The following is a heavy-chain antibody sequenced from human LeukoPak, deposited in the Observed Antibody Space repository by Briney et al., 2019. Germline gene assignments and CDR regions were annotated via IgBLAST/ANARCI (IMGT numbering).Heavy chain of an antibody. CDR2: INPHTGGT. CDR1: GYTFTGYY. J-gene: IGHJ4*02. CDR3: ARPYCNGGSCHDYFDY. Sequence: GASVKVSCKASGYTFTGYYMHWVRQAPGQGLEWMGWINPHTGGTNYAQKFQGRVTMTRDTSISTAYMELGGLTSDDTAVYYCARPYCNGGSCHDYFDYWGQGTLVTVSS. D-gene: IGHD2-15*01. V-gene: IGHV1-2*02.